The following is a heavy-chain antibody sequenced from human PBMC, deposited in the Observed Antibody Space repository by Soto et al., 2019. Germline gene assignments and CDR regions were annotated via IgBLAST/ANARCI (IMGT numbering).Heavy chain of an antibody. CDR1: GGSISSYY. J-gene: IGHJ3*02. V-gene: IGHV4-59*01. CDR3: ARGNYYDSSGYWNGAFDI. CDR2: IYYSGST. D-gene: IGHD3-22*01. Sequence: KPSETLSLTCTVSGGSISSYYWSWIRQPPGKGLEWSGYIYYSGSTNYNPSLKSRVTISVDTSKNQFSLKLSAVTAADTAVYYCARGNYYDSSGYWNGAFDIWGQGTMVTVSS.